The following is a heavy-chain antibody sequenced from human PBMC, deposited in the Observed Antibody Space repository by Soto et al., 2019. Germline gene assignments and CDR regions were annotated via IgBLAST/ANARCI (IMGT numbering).Heavy chain of an antibody. CDR2: IRSKAYGGTT. CDR3: TRDCWGGQMHSGYDGRIYYFDY. Sequence: EVQLVESGGGLVQPGRSLRLSCTASGFTFGDYAMSWFRQAPGKGLEWVGFIRSKAYGGTTEYAASVKGRFTISRDDSKSIAYLQMNSLKTEDTAVYYCTRDCWGGQMHSGYDGRIYYFDYWGQGTLVTVSS. D-gene: IGHD5-12*01. CDR1: GFTFGDYA. V-gene: IGHV3-49*03. J-gene: IGHJ4*02.